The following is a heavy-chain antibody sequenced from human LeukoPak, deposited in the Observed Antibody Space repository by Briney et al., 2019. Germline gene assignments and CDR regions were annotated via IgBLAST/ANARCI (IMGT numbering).Heavy chain of an antibody. CDR2: IRYVGINK. CDR1: GFTFSTYG. J-gene: IGHJ3*02. CDR3: AKEGDYYGWGSHGDVFDM. Sequence: GGSLRLSCAASGFTFSTYGMHWVRQAPGKGLEWVSFIRYVGINKYYADSVKGRFTISRDNSKNTLYLQMNSLRPEDTALYYCAKEGDYYGWGSHGDVFDMGAQGKMVPVFS. V-gene: IGHV3-30*02. D-gene: IGHD3-10*01.